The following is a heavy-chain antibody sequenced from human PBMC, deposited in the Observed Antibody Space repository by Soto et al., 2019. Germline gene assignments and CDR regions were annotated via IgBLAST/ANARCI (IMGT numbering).Heavy chain of an antibody. CDR1: GGSISSSRSY. Sequence: SETLSLTCNVSGGSISSSRSYWAWIRQPPGKGLEWIANIFYSGSTYYNPSLASRVTISVDTSKNEISLRLSSVTAADTALYYCARPGAGIEAGGRYYYYMDVWGKGTTVTVSS. CDR2: IFYSGST. V-gene: IGHV4-39*01. J-gene: IGHJ6*03. D-gene: IGHD6-13*01. CDR3: ARPGAGIEAGGRYYYYMDV.